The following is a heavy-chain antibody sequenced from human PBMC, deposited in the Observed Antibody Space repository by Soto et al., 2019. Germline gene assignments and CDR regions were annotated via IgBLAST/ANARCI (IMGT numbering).Heavy chain of an antibody. CDR2: IGPESGAT. Sequence: ASVKVSCKASGYSFTGHYIHWVRQAPEQAPEWMGEIGPESGATRYAQKFQGRVTMTMDTSITTVYMELNNLRPDDTAIYYCGGGRSGQIVVFYWGQGTPVTVSS. D-gene: IGHD1-26*01. J-gene: IGHJ4*02. CDR3: GGGRSGQIVVFY. V-gene: IGHV1-2*02. CDR1: GYSFTGHY.